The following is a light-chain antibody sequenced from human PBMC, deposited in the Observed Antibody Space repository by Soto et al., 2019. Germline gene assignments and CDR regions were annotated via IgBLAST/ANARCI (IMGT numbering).Light chain of an antibody. CDR1: QDISSY. J-gene: IGKJ2*01. CDR2: GAS. Sequence: DIQLTQSPSFLSASVGDRVTITCRASQDISSYLAWYQQKPGKAPKLLIYGASTLQSGVPSRFSGSRSGTEFTLTISILQPEDFAAYFCQQLSSYPLTFGQGTKLEIK. CDR3: QQLSSYPLT. V-gene: IGKV1-9*01.